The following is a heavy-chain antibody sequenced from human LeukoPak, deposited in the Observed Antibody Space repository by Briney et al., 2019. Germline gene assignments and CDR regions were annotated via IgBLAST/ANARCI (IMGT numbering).Heavy chain of an antibody. J-gene: IGHJ2*01. CDR1: GGSISSYY. D-gene: IGHD3-3*01. CDR3: ARDRRGYAAPDGYWYFDL. V-gene: IGHV4-59*12. CDR2: IYYSGST. Sequence: PSETLSLTCTVSGGSISSYYWSWIRQPPGKGLEWIGYIYYSGSTYYNPSLKSRVTISVDTSKNQFSLKLSSVTAADTAVYYCARDRRGYAAPDGYWYFDLWGRGTLVTVSS.